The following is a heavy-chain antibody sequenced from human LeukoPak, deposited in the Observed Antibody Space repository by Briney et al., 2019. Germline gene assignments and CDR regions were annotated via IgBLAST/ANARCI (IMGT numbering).Heavy chain of an antibody. J-gene: IGHJ5*02. Sequence: GASVKVSCKASGYTFTGYYMHWVRQAPGQGLEWMGWINPNSGGTNYAQKFQGRVTMTRDMSTSTVYMELSSLRSEDTAVYYCARGPTTVRNPLNWFDPWGQGTLVTVSS. CDR2: INPNSGGT. CDR1: GYTFTGYY. V-gene: IGHV1-2*02. CDR3: ARGPTTVRNPLNWFDP. D-gene: IGHD4-11*01.